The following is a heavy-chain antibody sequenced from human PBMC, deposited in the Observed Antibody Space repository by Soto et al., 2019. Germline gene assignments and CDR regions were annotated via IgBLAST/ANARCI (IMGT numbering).Heavy chain of an antibody. CDR1: GFTFSSYG. J-gene: IGHJ3*02. V-gene: IGHV3-30*18. CDR2: ISYDGSNK. CDR3: AKRYCSGGSCFDAFDI. D-gene: IGHD2-15*01. Sequence: GGSLRLSCAASGFTFSSYGMHWVRQAPGKGLEWVAVISYDGSNKYYADSVKGRFTISRDNSKNTLYLQMNSLRAEDTAVYYCAKRYCSGGSCFDAFDIWGQGTMVTVSS.